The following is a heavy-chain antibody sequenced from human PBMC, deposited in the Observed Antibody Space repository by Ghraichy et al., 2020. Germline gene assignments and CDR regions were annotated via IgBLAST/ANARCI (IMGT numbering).Heavy chain of an antibody. D-gene: IGHD6-25*01. V-gene: IGHV3-66*01. CDR2: IYSDGST. CDR3: ARVGGYYFDY. CDR1: GLSVSSNY. J-gene: IGHJ4*02. Sequence: GESLNISCAASGLSVSSNYMSWVRQAPGKGLEWVSVIYSDGSTYFADSVKGRFSISRDDSKNTLSLHMNRLNTEDTALYYCARVGGYYFDYWGQGTLVTVSS.